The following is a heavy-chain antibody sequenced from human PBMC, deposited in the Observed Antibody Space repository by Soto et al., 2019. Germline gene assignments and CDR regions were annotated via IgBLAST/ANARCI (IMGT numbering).Heavy chain of an antibody. Sequence: SVKVSCKASGGTFSSSAFSWVRQAPGQGLEWMGGIITMSGTTNYAQKFQGRVTITADESTSTAYVELRRLRSEDTAVYYCARGVGATYPYFYYGIDVWGQGTTVTVSS. CDR2: IITMSGTT. V-gene: IGHV1-69*13. D-gene: IGHD1-26*01. CDR1: GGTFSSSA. J-gene: IGHJ6*02. CDR3: ARGVGATYPYFYYGIDV.